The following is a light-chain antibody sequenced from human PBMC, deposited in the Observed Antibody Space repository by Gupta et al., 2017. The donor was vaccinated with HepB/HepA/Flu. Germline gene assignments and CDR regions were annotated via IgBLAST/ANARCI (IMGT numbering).Light chain of an antibody. Sequence: EIVTTPSAGTLSMSPGEGATLSCMASQSVSTDLAWYQQKPGQAPRLLIYGISTRAAGLPARFSGSGSGTEFTLTLTSPQSEDFAIYYCQQEHDCPLTFGQGTKVEIK. J-gene: IGKJ1*01. CDR2: GIS. CDR3: QQEHDCPLT. V-gene: IGKV3-15*01. CDR1: QSVSTD.